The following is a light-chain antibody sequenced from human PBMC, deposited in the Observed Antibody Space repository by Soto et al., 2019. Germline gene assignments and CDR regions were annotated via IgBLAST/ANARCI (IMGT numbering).Light chain of an antibody. V-gene: IGKV1-9*01. CDR1: QGIASD. CDR3: QQLNSYPST. J-gene: IGKJ3*01. Sequence: DMPLTQSPPFLSASLGDRVTITCRASQGIASDLAWYQQKPGKAPRLLIYAASTLQSGVPSRFSGSGSGTEFILTISSLQPEDFATYYCQQLNSYPSTFGPGTKVDI. CDR2: AAS.